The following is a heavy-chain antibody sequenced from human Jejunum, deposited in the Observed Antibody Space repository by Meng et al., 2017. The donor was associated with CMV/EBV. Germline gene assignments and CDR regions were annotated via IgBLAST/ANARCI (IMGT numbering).Heavy chain of an antibody. Sequence: SGFRFNSYAMGWVRQAPGKGLEWVGRIRSKPDGGTTEYAAPVKGRFTISRDDSKTTLFLQMNSLKTEDTAVYFCSYTSGGNWFDYWGQGTLVTVSS. CDR2: IRSKPDGGTT. J-gene: IGHJ5*01. CDR1: GFRFNSYA. D-gene: IGHD1-26*01. V-gene: IGHV3-15*01. CDR3: SYTSGGNWFDY.